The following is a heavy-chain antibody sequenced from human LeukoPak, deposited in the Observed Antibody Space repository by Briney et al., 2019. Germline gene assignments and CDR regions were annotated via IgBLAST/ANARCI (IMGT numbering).Heavy chain of an antibody. J-gene: IGHJ3*02. CDR1: GFTFRSYS. V-gene: IGHV3-64*01. CDR2: ISSNGGDT. Sequence: GGSLRLSCAASGFTFRSYSMHWVRQAPGKGLEYVSAISSNGGDTYYANSVKGRFTISRDNAKNSLYLQMNSLRAEDTAVYYCASEQQLVPYGAFDIWGQGTMVTVSS. D-gene: IGHD6-13*01. CDR3: ASEQQLVPYGAFDI.